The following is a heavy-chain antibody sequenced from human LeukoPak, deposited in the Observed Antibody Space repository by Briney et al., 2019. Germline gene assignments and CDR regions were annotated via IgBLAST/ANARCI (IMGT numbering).Heavy chain of an antibody. CDR1: GYTFTGYY. CDR3: ARCDSSGWYYRDYYYMDV. V-gene: IGHV1-2*02. CDR2: INRNSGGT. D-gene: IGHD6-19*01. J-gene: IGHJ6*03. Sequence: GASVKVSCKASGYTFTGYYMHWVRQAPGQGLEWMGWINRNSGGTNYAQKFQGRVTMTRDTSISTAYMELSRLRSDDTAVYYCARCDSSGWYYRDYYYMDVWGKGTTVTISS.